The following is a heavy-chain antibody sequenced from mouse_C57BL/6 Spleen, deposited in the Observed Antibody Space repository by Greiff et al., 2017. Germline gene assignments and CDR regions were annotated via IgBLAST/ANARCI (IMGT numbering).Heavy chain of an antibody. D-gene: IGHD3-2*02. CDR1: GYTFTSYW. V-gene: IGHV1-64*01. CDR2: IHPNSGST. CDR3: ARTGGTWRDQAFDD. Sequence: VQLQQSGAELVKPGASVKLSCKASGYTFTSYWMHWVKQRPGQGLEWIGMIHPNSGSTNYNEKFKSKATLTVDKSSSTAYMQLSSLTYEDSAVYYCARTGGTWRDQAFDDWGQGTTLTAS. J-gene: IGHJ2*01.